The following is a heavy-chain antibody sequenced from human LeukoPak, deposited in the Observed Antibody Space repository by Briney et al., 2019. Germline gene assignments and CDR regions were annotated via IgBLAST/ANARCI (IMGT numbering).Heavy chain of an antibody. D-gene: IGHD3-10*01. Sequence: SETLSLTCTVSGGSVSSYYWSWIRQPPGKGLEWIGYIYYSGSTNYNPSLKSRVTIPLDTSKNQFSLKLSSVTAADTAVYYCARLHYGSGSYYIDYWGQGTLVTVSS. J-gene: IGHJ4*02. CDR2: IYYSGST. V-gene: IGHV4-59*08. CDR1: GGSVSSYY. CDR3: ARLHYGSGSYYIDY.